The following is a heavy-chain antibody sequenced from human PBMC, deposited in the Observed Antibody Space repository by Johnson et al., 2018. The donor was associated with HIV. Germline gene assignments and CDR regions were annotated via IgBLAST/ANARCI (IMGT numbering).Heavy chain of an antibody. CDR2: ISYDGSNK. CDR3: ARDKVDDAFDI. CDR1: GFTFNSYA. D-gene: IGHD1-26*01. J-gene: IGHJ3*02. Sequence: QVQLVESGGGVVQPGRSLRLFCAASGFTFNSYAMHWVRQAPGKGLEWVAVISYDGSNKYYADYVKGRFTISRDNSKNTLYLQMNSLRAEDTAVYYCARDKVDDAFDIWGQGTMVTVSS. V-gene: IGHV3-30-3*01.